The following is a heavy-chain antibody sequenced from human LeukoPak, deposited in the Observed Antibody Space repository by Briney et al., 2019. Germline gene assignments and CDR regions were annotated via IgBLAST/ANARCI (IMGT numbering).Heavy chain of an antibody. D-gene: IGHD3-10*01. V-gene: IGHV3-9*01. CDR1: GFTFSYYY. CDR3: AKDMSYYNRAMVRGVLDY. J-gene: IGHJ4*02. CDR2: ISWNSGSI. Sequence: GGSLRLSCAASGFTFSYYYMSWIRQAPGKGLEWVSGISWNSGSIGYADSVKGRFTISRDNAKNSLYLQMSSLRAEDTALYYCAKDMSYYNRAMVRGVLDYWGQGTLVTVSS.